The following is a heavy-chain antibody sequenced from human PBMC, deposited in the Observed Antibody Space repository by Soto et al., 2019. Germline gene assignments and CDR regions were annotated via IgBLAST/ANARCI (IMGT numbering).Heavy chain of an antibody. CDR3: GKVLVGATGHTDSDS. Sequence: SETLSLTCTVSGGSIYRSGYYWGWIRQPPGRGLEWIGNIDYNGVTYSNPSLKSRVTISRDTSKNQFSLKLTSGTAADTALYYCGKVLVGATGHTDSDSWGPGTLVTVS. CDR2: IDYNGVT. J-gene: IGHJ4*02. D-gene: IGHD2-15*01. CDR1: GGSIYRSGYY. V-gene: IGHV4-39*01.